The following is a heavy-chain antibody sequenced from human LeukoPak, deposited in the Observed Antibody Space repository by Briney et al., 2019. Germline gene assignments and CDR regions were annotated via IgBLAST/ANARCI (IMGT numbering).Heavy chain of an antibody. CDR3: ARDAYTTTSNWLDP. Sequence: GGSLRLSCEASGFTLNKYWMHWVRQAPGKGLVWVSRITGDGNDIVYADSVKGRFTVSRDDAKNTLFLQMNSLRVEDMAIYYCARDAYTTTSNWLDPWGQGTLVTVSS. CDR1: GFTLNKYW. J-gene: IGHJ5*02. D-gene: IGHD4-17*01. V-gene: IGHV3-74*01. CDR2: ITGDGNDI.